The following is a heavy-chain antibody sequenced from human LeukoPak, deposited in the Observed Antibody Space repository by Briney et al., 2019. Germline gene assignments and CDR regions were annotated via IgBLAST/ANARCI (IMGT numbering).Heavy chain of an antibody. V-gene: IGHV3-21*01. CDR1: GFTFSNYR. Sequence: SGGSLRLSCAASGFTFSNYRMNWVRQAPGKGQEWVSLISSNSSHTYNADSVKGRFTISRDNAKNSLYLEMNSLRVEDTAVYYCARTRDGYNFGPFDCWGQGTLVTVSS. J-gene: IGHJ4*02. CDR2: ISSNSSHT. D-gene: IGHD5-24*01. CDR3: ARTRDGYNFGPFDC.